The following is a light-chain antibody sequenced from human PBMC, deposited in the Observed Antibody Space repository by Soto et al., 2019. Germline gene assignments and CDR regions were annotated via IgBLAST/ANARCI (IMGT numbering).Light chain of an antibody. Sequence: EIVLTRAPGTLCLFPTELATLSFMASQSVSSSYLAWYQQKPGQAPRLLIYGASSRATGIPDRFSGSGSGTDFTLTISRLETEDSAVYYCQQYGSSPLFGPGTKVDIK. CDR1: QSVSSSY. J-gene: IGKJ3*01. CDR2: GAS. V-gene: IGKV3-20*01. CDR3: QQYGSSPL.